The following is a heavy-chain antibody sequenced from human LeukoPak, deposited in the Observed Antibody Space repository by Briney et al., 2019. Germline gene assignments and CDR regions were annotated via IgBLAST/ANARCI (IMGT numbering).Heavy chain of an antibody. J-gene: IGHJ4*02. V-gene: IGHV3-74*01. CDR2: INSDGSST. CDR3: ARGTYYYDSSGYYHYFDY. Sequence: GGSLRLSCAASGFTFSSYWMHWVHQAPGKGLVWFSRINSDGSSTSYADSVKGRFTISRDNAKNTLYLQMNSLRAEDTAVYYCARGTYYYDSSGYYHYFDYWGQGTLVTVSS. CDR1: GFTFSSYW. D-gene: IGHD3-22*01.